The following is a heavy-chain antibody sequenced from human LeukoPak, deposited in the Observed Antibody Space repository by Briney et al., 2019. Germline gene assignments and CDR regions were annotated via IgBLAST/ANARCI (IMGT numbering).Heavy chain of an antibody. CDR3: AREGDIVVVVAATTSRYNWFDP. J-gene: IGHJ5*02. CDR2: ISAYNGNT. D-gene: IGHD2-15*01. Sequence: ASVKVSCKASGYTFTSYGISWVRQAPGQGLEWMGWISAYNGNTNYAQKFQGRVTITADKSTSTAYMELSSLRSEDTAVYYCAREGDIVVVVAATTSRYNWFDPWGQGTLVTVSS. V-gene: IGHV1-18*01. CDR1: GYTFTSYG.